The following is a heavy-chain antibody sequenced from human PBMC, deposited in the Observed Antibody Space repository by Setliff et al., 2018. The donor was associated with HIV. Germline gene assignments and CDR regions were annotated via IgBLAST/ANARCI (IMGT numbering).Heavy chain of an antibody. CDR1: GGSINDGY. D-gene: IGHD3-22*01. J-gene: IGHJ6*03. V-gene: IGHV4-59*08. Sequence: KPSETLSLTCTVSGGSINDGYWSWIRQPPGKGLEWIGYIYYSGSTNYNPSLKSRVTISLDTSANQFSLQLTSVTAADTAIYYCARYRQISRGYWGNFLYHTDVWGNGTTVTSP. CDR3: ARYRQISRGYWGNFLYHTDV. CDR2: IYYSGST.